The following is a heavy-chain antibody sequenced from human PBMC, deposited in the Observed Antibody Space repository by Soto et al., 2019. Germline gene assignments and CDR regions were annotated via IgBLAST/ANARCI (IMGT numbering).Heavy chain of an antibody. V-gene: IGHV4-30-4*01. Sequence: SETLSLTCTVSGDSISSGDYYWSWIRQPPGKGLEWIGCIYYSGNTYYNPSLKRRFSISVDTSKNQFSLQLSSVTVADTAVYYCARDFKRSSSPPVPLEYWVLGTLVT. D-gene: IGHD6-13*01. CDR3: ARDFKRSSSPPVPLEY. J-gene: IGHJ4*02. CDR1: GDSISSGDYY. CDR2: IYYSGNT.